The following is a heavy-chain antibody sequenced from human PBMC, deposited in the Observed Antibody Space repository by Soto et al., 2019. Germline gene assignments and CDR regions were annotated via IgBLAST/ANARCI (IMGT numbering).Heavy chain of an antibody. CDR2: IIPIFGTA. CDR1: GGTFSSYA. D-gene: IGHD5-18*01. CDR3: ARDAMDTAMAPNTLFAFDI. Sequence: GASVKVSCKASGGTFSSYAISWVRQAPGQGLEWMGGIIPIFGTANYAQKFQGRVTITADESTSTAYMELSSLRSEDTAVYYCARDAMDTAMAPNTLFAFDIWGQGTMDTVSS. V-gene: IGHV1-69*13. J-gene: IGHJ3*02.